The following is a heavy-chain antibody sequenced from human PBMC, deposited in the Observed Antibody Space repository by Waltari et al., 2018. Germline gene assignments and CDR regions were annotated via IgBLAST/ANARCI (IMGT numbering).Heavy chain of an antibody. CDR2: IKQDGSEK. Sequence: EVQLVESGGGLVQPGGSLRLSCAASGFTFSSYWMSWVRQAPGKGLEWVANIKQDGSEKYYVDSVKGRFTISRDNAKNSLYLQMNSLRAEDTAVYYCTRELRYDDDAFDIWGQGTMVTVSS. D-gene: IGHD5-12*01. V-gene: IGHV3-7*01. J-gene: IGHJ3*02. CDR3: TRELRYDDDAFDI. CDR1: GFTFSSYW.